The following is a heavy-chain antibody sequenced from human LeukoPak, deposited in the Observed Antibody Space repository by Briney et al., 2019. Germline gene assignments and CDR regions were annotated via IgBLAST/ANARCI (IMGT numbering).Heavy chain of an antibody. D-gene: IGHD6-6*01. CDR2: ISSSSSI. Sequence: KPGGALRLSCAASGFTFSSYRMTTVRQAPGKGLERVSSISSSSSIYADSVKGRFTISRDNAKNSLYLQMNSLRAEDTAVYYCARAIAARYYAFDIWGQGTMVTVSS. V-gene: IGHV3-21*01. CDR3: ARAIAARYYAFDI. J-gene: IGHJ3*02. CDR1: GFTFSSYR.